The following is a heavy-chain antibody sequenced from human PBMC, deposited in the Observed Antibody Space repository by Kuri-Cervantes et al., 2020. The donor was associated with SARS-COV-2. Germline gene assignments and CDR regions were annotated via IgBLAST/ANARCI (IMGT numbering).Heavy chain of an antibody. J-gene: IGHJ5*02. CDR1: DFKFSTYT. Sequence: GGSLRLSCAASDFKFSTYTMNWVRQGPGGGLEWVSSICSGSRRIYYADSVRGRFTISRDDAKNSLFLQMGGLRAEDSALYYCARDSELGQGFEPWGQGTLVTVSS. V-gene: IGHV3-21*01. CDR2: ICSGSRRI. D-gene: IGHD3-10*01. CDR3: ARDSELGQGFEP.